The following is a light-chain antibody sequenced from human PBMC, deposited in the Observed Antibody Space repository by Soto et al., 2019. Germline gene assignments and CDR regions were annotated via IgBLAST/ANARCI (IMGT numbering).Light chain of an antibody. CDR3: SSYTTIKTVV. CDR1: SSDIGTYKY. Sequence: QYVLTQPASVSGSPGQSITISCTGTSSDIGTYKYVSXXQXHPGXAPKLIIFEVSNRPSGVSDRFSGFKSANTAYLTISGVQPEDEADYHCSSYTTIKTVVFGGGTKVTVL. CDR2: EVS. J-gene: IGLJ2*01. V-gene: IGLV2-14*01.